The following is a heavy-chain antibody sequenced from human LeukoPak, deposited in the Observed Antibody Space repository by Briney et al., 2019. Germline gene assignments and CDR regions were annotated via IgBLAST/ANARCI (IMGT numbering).Heavy chain of an antibody. V-gene: IGHV3-23*01. J-gene: IGHJ4*02. CDR3: AEYSSNTLLRPFDY. CDR1: RFTFNSFD. D-gene: IGHD3-3*01. CDR2: ISGSGGNT. Sequence: GGSLRLSCAASRFTFNSFDMSWVRQAPGKGLEWVSGISGSGGNTYYADSVKGRLTISRDNSKNTLYLQMNSLRAEDTALYYCAEYSSNTLLRPFDYWGQGTLVTVSS.